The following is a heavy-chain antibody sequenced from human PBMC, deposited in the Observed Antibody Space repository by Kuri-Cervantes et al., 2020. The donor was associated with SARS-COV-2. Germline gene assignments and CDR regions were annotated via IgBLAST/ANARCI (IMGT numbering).Heavy chain of an antibody. D-gene: IGHD2-2*01. CDR3: ARKGPQSTSSEVDY. CDR1: GFTFGNYA. CDR2: ISYDGST. Sequence: GESLKISCAASGFTFGNYAMHWVRQAPGKGLEWVAIISYDGSTLYQNSVKGRFTISRDNSRNTVYLQMNSLRRAETAVYYCARKGPQSTSSEVDYWGQGTLVTVSS. J-gene: IGHJ4*02. V-gene: IGHV3-30*04.